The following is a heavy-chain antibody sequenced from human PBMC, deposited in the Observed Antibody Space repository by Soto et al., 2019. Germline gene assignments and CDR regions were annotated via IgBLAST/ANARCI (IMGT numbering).Heavy chain of an antibody. CDR1: GFTFSSYG. D-gene: IGHD2-15*01. CDR2: IWYDGSNK. J-gene: IGHJ4*02. CDR3: ASLGYCSGGSCYVGGASDKNNDY. Sequence: GGSLRLSCAASGFTFSSYGMHWVRQAPGKGLEWVAVIWYDGSNKYYADSVKGRFTISRDNSKNTLYLQMNSLRAEDTAVYYCASLGYCSGGSCYVGGASDKNNDYWGQGTLVTVSS. V-gene: IGHV3-33*01.